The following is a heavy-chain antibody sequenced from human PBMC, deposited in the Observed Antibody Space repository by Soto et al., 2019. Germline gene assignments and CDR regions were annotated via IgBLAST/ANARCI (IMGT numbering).Heavy chain of an antibody. CDR2: INAGNGNT. Sequence: ASVKVSCKASGYTFTSYAMHWVRQAPGQRLEWMGWINAGNGNTKYSQKFQGRVTITRDTSASTAYMELSSLRSEDTAVYYCARDYDIAAAAFDIWGQGTMVTVSS. D-gene: IGHD6-13*01. CDR3: ARDYDIAAAAFDI. V-gene: IGHV1-3*01. CDR1: GYTFTSYA. J-gene: IGHJ3*02.